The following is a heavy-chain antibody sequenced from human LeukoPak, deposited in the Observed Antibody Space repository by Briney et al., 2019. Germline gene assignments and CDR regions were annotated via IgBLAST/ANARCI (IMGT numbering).Heavy chain of an antibody. V-gene: IGHV4-4*09. CDR1: GGSSSTYY. CDR3: ARRATAFDI. Sequence: SETLSLTCTVSGGSSSTYYWSWFRQPPGKGLEWVGHIHNSGRTNYNPSLKSRLTISSDTSKNQFSLKLSSVTAADTAVYYCARRATAFDIWGQGTMVTVSS. CDR2: IHNSGRT. J-gene: IGHJ3*02.